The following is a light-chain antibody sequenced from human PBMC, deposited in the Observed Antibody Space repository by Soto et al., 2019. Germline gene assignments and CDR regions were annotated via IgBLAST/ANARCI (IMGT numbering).Light chain of an antibody. J-gene: IGLJ2*01. Sequence: QSALTQPASVSGSPGQSITISCTGTSSDVGGYNYVSWYQQHPGKAPKLMIYDVSNRPSGVSNRFSGSKSGNTASLTISGLQAEEEADYCSCSYRSSSPLVVFGGGTKLTVL. V-gene: IGLV2-14*01. CDR1: SSDVGGYNY. CDR2: DVS. CDR3: CSYRSSSPLVV.